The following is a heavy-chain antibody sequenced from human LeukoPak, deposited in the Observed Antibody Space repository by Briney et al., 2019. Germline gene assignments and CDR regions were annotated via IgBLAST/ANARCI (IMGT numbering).Heavy chain of an antibody. J-gene: IGHJ4*02. CDR2: ISTYNGNT. D-gene: IGHD3-16*02. Sequence: VASVKVSCKASGYTFTSYGISWVRQAPGQGLEWMGWISTYNGNTNYAQKFQGRVTMTTDTSTTTASMELRSLRSDDTAVYYCARGGRLGELSSRDYWGQGTLVTVSS. V-gene: IGHV1-18*01. CDR3: ARGGRLGELSSRDY. CDR1: GYTFTSYG.